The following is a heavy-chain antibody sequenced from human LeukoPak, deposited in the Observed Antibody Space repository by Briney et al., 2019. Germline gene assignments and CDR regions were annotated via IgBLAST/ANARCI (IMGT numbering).Heavy chain of an antibody. CDR3: ARDSSAAGIDY. CDR1: GGSISSYY. J-gene: IGHJ4*02. CDR2: IYYSGST. D-gene: IGHD6-13*01. Sequence: PSETLSLTCTVSGGSISSYYWSWIRQPPGKGLEWIGYIYYSGSTNYNPSLKSRVTISVDTSKNQFSLKLSSVTAADTAVYYCARDSSAAGIDYWGQGTLVTVSS. V-gene: IGHV4-59*01.